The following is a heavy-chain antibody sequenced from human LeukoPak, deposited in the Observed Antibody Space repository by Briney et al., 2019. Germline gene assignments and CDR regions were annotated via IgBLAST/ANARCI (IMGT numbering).Heavy chain of an antibody. Sequence: GESLKISCKGSGYGFTSYWIGWVRQMPGKGLEWMGIIYPGDSDTRYSPSFQGQVTISADKSISTAYLQWSSLKASDTAMYYCARLEPEYQLLPNWFDPWGQGTLVTVSS. CDR2: IYPGDSDT. CDR3: ARLEPEYQLLPNWFDP. CDR1: GYGFTSYW. J-gene: IGHJ5*02. D-gene: IGHD2-2*01. V-gene: IGHV5-51*01.